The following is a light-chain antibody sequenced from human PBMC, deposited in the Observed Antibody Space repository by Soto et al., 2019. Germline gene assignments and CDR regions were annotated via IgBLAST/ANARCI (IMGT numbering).Light chain of an antibody. CDR1: QSVSSY. J-gene: IGKJ4*01. Sequence: EIVWTQSPATLYLSPGERATLSGRASQSVSSYLSWYQQKPGQAPRLLIYDESNMTTGIPARFSGSVSGTDFTLTISSLEPEDFAVYYCQQRTHWPLTFGGGTKVEIK. CDR2: DES. V-gene: IGKV3-11*01. CDR3: QQRTHWPLT.